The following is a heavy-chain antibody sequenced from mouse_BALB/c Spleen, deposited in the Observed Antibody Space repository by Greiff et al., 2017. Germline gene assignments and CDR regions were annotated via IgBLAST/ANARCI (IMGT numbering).Heavy chain of an antibody. CDR3: AISIYYGNYEFAY. V-gene: IGHV2-2*02. J-gene: IGHJ3*01. CDR1: GFSLTSYG. D-gene: IGHD2-1*01. Sequence: QVQLKESGPGLVQPSQSLSITCTVSGFSLTSYGVHWVRQSPGKGLEWLGVIWSGGSTDYNAAFISRLSISKDNSKSQVFFKMNSLQANDTAIYYCAISIYYGNYEFAYWGQGTLVTVSA. CDR2: IWSGGST.